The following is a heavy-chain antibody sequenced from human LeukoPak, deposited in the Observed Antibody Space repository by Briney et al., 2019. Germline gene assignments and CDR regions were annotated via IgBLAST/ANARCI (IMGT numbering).Heavy chain of an antibody. Sequence: SETLSLTCAVYGGSFSGYYWSWIRQPAGKGLEWIGHIYTSGSTNYNPSLKSRVTISVDTSKNQFSLKLSSVSAADTAVYYCARDWTYSGSHGSFDYWGQGTLVTVSS. D-gene: IGHD5-12*01. CDR2: IYTSGST. CDR1: GGSFSGYY. V-gene: IGHV4-4*07. CDR3: ARDWTYSGSHGSFDY. J-gene: IGHJ4*02.